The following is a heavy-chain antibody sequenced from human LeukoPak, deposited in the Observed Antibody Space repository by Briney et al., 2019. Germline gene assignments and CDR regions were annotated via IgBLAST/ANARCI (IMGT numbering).Heavy chain of an antibody. CDR1: GYTFTSYG. Sequence: ASVKVSCKASGYTFTSYGISWVRQAPGQGLEWMGWISAYNGNTNYAQKFQGRVTITADESTSTAYMELSSLRPEDTAVYYCARDEIRDYYDSSGLDYWGQGTLVTVSS. CDR2: ISAYNGNT. D-gene: IGHD3-22*01. V-gene: IGHV1-18*01. J-gene: IGHJ4*02. CDR3: ARDEIRDYYDSSGLDY.